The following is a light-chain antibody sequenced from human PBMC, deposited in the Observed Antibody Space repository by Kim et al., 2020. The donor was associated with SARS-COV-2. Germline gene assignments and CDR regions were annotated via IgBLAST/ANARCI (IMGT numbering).Light chain of an antibody. CDR3: QQSYGTPPIT. CDR1: QSISSY. V-gene: IGKV1-39*01. CDR2: AAS. J-gene: IGKJ4*01. Sequence: DIQMTQSPSSLSASVGDRVTITCRASQSISSYLNWYQQKPGKAPKLLIYAASSLQSGVPSRFSGSGSGTDFTLTISSLQPEDFATYYCQQSYGTPPITFGGGTKVDIK.